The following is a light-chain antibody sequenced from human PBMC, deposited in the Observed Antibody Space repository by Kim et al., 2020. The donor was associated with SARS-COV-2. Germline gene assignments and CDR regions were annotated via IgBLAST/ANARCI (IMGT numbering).Light chain of an antibody. CDR3: QTWGTGIHYV. Sequence: SVKLTCTLSSGHSSYAIAWHQQQPEKGPRYLMKLNSDGSHSKGDGIPDRFSGSSSGAERYLPISSLQSEDEADYYCQTWGTGIHYVFGTGTKVTVL. J-gene: IGLJ1*01. CDR1: SGHSSYA. V-gene: IGLV4-69*01. CDR2: LNSDGSH.